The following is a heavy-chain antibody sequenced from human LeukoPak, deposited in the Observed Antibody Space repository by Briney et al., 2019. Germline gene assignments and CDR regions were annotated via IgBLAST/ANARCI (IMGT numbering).Heavy chain of an antibody. CDR3: ARGARRRWFDP. Sequence: SETLSLTCAVYGGSFSGYYWSWIRQPPGKGLEWIGEINHSGSTNYNPSLKSRVTISVGTSKNQFSLKLSSVTAADTAVYYCARGARRRWFDPWGQGTLVTVSS. CDR1: GGSFSGYY. CDR2: INHSGST. V-gene: IGHV4-34*01. J-gene: IGHJ5*02.